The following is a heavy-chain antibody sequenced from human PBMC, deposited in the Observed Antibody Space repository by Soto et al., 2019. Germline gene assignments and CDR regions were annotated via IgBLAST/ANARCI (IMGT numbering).Heavy chain of an antibody. CDR3: ARNADYDFWSAQDI. CDR1: GFTFSSYG. CDR2: IWYDGSNK. Sequence: GGSLRLSCAASGFTFSSYGMHCVRQARGKGLEWVAVIWYDGSNKYYADSVKGRFTISRDNSKNTLYLQMNSLRAEDTAVYYCARNADYDFWSAQDIWGQGTMVTVSS. V-gene: IGHV3-33*01. J-gene: IGHJ3*02. D-gene: IGHD3-3*01.